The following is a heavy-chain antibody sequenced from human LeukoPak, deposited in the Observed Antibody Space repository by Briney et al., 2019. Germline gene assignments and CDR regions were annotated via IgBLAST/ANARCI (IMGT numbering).Heavy chain of an antibody. Sequence: PGGSLRLSCGASGHTVSSYAMTWVRQAPGKGLEWVSTIIGSAVNTYYADSVKGRFTISRDDSKNTVYLQMNSLRAEDTAVYSCAKYTSGTSYRGLDQWGQGTLVTVSS. CDR3: AKYTSGTSYRGLDQ. V-gene: IGHV3-23*01. D-gene: IGHD3-10*01. CDR1: GHTVSSYA. CDR2: IIGSAVNT. J-gene: IGHJ4*02.